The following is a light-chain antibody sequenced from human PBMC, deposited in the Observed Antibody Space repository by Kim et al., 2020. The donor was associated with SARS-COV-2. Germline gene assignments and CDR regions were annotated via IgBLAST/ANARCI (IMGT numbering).Light chain of an antibody. CDR2: LNSDGSH. V-gene: IGLV4-69*01. J-gene: IGLJ3*02. Sequence: QPVLTQSPSASASLGASVKLTCTLSSGHSSYAIAWHQQQPEKGPRFLMKLNSDGSHSKGDGVPDRFSGSSAGTERYLTISSLQSEDEAAYYCQTWGTGIHWVFGGGNQLTVL. CDR3: QTWGTGIHWV. CDR1: SGHSSYA.